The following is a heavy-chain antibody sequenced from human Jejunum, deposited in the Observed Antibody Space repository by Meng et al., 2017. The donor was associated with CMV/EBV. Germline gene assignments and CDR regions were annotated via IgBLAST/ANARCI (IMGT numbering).Heavy chain of an antibody. J-gene: IGHJ4*02. CDR3: GTLKYTSGFYGPAY. D-gene: IGHD6-19*01. Sequence: HSGAELNKPGASVKVSSKASGYTFTMYPMTRVRQAPGQGLEWIGWISTNTGNPTYAQGFTGRFVFSVDTSVSTAYLQISSLKAEDTAVYYCGTLKYTSGFYGPAYWGQGALVTVSS. CDR1: GYTFTMYP. V-gene: IGHV7-4-1*02. CDR2: ISTNTGNP.